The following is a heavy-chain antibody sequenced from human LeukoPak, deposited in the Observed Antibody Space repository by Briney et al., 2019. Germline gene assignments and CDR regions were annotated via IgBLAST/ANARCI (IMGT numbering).Heavy chain of an antibody. J-gene: IGHJ6*03. V-gene: IGHV1-69*05. Sequence: SVKVSCKASGGTFSSYAISWVRQAPGQGLEWMGGIIPIFGTANYAQKFQGRVTMTRDTSISTAYMELSRLRSDDTAVYYCARDRQQLVRGDYYYYMDVWGKGTTVTISS. D-gene: IGHD6-13*01. CDR3: ARDRQQLVRGDYYYYMDV. CDR2: IIPIFGTA. CDR1: GGTFSSYA.